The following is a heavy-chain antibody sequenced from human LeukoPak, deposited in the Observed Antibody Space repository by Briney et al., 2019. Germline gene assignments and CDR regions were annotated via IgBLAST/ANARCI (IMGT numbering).Heavy chain of an antibody. CDR1: GGSISSYY. CDR2: IYYSGST. V-gene: IGHV4-59*01. CDR3: ARVITVRGVIFDY. D-gene: IGHD3-16*01. J-gene: IGHJ4*02. Sequence: SETLSLTCTVSGGSISSYYWSWIRQPPGKGLEWLGYIYYSGSTNYNPSLKSRVTISVDTSKNQFSLKLSSVTAADTAVYYCARVITVRGVIFDYWGQGTLVTVSS.